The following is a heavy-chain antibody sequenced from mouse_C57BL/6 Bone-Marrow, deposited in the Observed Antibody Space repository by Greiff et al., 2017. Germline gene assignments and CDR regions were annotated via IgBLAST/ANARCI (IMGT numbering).Heavy chain of an antibody. V-gene: IGHV5-4*01. Sequence: DVMLVESGGGLVKPGGSLKLSCAASGFTFSSYAMSWVRQTPEKRLEWVATISDGGSYTYYPDHVQGRFTFSRDNAKNNLYLQMSHLKSEDTAMYYCARDPGDYDQVVYAMDYWGQGTSVTVSS. CDR3: ARDPGDYDQVVYAMDY. CDR1: GFTFSSYA. J-gene: IGHJ4*01. D-gene: IGHD2-4*01. CDR2: ISDGGSYT.